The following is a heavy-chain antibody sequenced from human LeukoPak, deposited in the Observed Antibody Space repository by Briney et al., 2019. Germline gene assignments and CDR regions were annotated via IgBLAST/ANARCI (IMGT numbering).Heavy chain of an antibody. CDR1: GFTFSHYG. CDR2: IWSDGTNK. J-gene: IGHJ4*02. Sequence: GGSLRLSCAASGFTFSHYGLHWVRQAPGKGLEWVAVIWSDGTNKYYTDSVKGRFTISRDDSMKTLYLQMDSLRAEDAAIYFCARDAQRGFDYSNSLQYWGQGSLVTVSA. CDR3: ARDAQRGFDYSNSLQY. V-gene: IGHV3-33*01. D-gene: IGHD4-11*01.